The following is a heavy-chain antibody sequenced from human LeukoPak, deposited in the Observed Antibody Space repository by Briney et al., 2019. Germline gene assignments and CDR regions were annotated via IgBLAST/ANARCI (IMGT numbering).Heavy chain of an antibody. CDR2: ISAYNGNT. CDR1: RYTFTGYY. J-gene: IGHJ4*02. CDR3: ARDRYCSGGSCYDY. D-gene: IGHD2-15*01. V-gene: IGHV1-18*04. Sequence: RASVKVSCKASRYTFTGYYMHWVRQAPGQGLEWMGWISAYNGNTNYAQKLQGRVTMTTDTSTSTAYMELRSLRSDDTAVYYCARDRYCSGGSCYDYWGQGTLVTVSS.